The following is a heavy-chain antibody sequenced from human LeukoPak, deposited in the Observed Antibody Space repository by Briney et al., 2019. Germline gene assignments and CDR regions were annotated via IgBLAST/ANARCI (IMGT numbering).Heavy chain of an antibody. CDR2: ISGSGGST. J-gene: IGHJ5*02. CDR1: GLSFTRYA. CDR3: AKVAYSSGWYWFDP. V-gene: IGHV3-23*01. D-gene: IGHD6-19*01. Sequence: PGGSLRLSCAASGLSFTRYAMSWVRQAPGKGLEWVSAISGSGGSTYYADSVKGRFTISRDNSKNTLYLQMNSLRAVDAAVYYCAKVAYSSGWYWFDPWGQGTLVTVSS.